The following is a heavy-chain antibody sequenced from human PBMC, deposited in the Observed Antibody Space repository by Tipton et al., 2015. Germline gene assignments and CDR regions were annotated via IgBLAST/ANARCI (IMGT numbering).Heavy chain of an antibody. CDR1: GGSISTTNYY. CDR3: ARSRYTVTPDS. V-gene: IGHV4-39*07. J-gene: IGHJ4*02. Sequence: TLSLTCTVSGGSISTTNYYWGWIRQPPGKGLGWIGSFFHSGNTFHNPSLRSRVIISVDTSKNQFSLTVTSVTAADTAVYYCARSRYTVTPDSWGQGTLVTVSS. D-gene: IGHD4-17*01. CDR2: FFHSGNT.